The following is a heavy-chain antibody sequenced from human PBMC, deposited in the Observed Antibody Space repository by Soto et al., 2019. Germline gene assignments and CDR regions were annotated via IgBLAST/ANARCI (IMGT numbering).Heavy chain of an antibody. V-gene: IGHV3-30*18. CDR2: ISYDGSNK. J-gene: IGHJ4*02. D-gene: IGHD5-12*01. Sequence: QVQLVESGGGVVQPGRSLRLSCAASGFTFSSYGMHWVRQAPGKGLEWVAVISYDGSNKYYADSVKGRFTISRDNSKNTLYLQMNSLRAEDTAVYYCAKDLEAVDIVATITPPGLWGQGTLVTVSS. CDR3: AKDLEAVDIVATITPPGL. CDR1: GFTFSSYG.